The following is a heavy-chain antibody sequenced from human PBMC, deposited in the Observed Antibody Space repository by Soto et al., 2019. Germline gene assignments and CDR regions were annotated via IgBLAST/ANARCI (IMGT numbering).Heavy chain of an antibody. CDR2: IIPIFGTA. J-gene: IGHJ4*02. CDR3: ARDMLWDYYDSSGYNQEDY. CDR1: GGPFISYA. V-gene: IGHV1-69*13. D-gene: IGHD3-22*01. Sequence: VKLSCKASGGPFISYAIIWVRQAPGQGLEWMGGIIPIFGTANNAQKFQCRVTITADKSTSTAYMELSSLRSEDTAVYYCARDMLWDYYDSSGYNQEDYWGRETLVTVSS.